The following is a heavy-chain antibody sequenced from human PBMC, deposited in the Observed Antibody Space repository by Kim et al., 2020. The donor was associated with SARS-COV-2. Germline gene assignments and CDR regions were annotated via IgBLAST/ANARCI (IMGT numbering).Heavy chain of an antibody. CDR3: ARDLVRGVTDY. CDR1: GGSVSSGSYY. J-gene: IGHJ4*02. Sequence: SETLSLTCTVSGGSVSSGSYYWTWIRQPPGKGLEWIGYIYYSGSTNYNPSLKSRVTISVDTSKNQFSLKLSSVTAADTAVYYCARDLVRGVTDYWGQGTL. D-gene: IGHD3-10*01. CDR2: IYYSGST. V-gene: IGHV4-61*01.